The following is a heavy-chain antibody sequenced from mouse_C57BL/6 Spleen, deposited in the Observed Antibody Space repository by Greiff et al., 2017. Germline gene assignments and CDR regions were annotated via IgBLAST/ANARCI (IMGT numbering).Heavy chain of an antibody. Sequence: EVNLVESGGGLVKPGGSLKLSCAASGFTFSSYAMSWVRQTPEKRLEWVATISDGGSYTYYPDNVKGRFTISRDNAKNNLYLQMSHLNSEDTAMYYCARDDGDFDYWGQGTTLTVSS. V-gene: IGHV5-4*01. CDR2: ISDGGSYT. CDR1: GFTFSSYA. J-gene: IGHJ2*01. CDR3: ARDDGDFDY.